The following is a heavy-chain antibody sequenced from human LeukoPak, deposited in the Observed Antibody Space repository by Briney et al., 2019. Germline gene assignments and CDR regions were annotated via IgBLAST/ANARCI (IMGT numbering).Heavy chain of an antibody. D-gene: IGHD3-10*01. J-gene: IGHJ4*02. Sequence: ASVKVSCKASGYTFTSYDINWVRQATGQGLEWMGWMNPNSGNTGYAQKFQGRVTMTRNTSISTAYMELSSLRSEDTAVYYCASGLSKVRGVIMNYWGQGTLVTVSS. V-gene: IGHV1-8*01. CDR1: GYTFTSYD. CDR2: MNPNSGNT. CDR3: ASGLSKVRGVIMNY.